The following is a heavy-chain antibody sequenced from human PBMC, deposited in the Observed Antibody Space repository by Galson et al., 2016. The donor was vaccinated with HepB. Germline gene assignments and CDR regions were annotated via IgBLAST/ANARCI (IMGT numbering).Heavy chain of an antibody. J-gene: IGHJ4*02. Sequence: TLSLTCIVSGDSIISDSYHYWSWIRQHVGKGLEWVGLIYTTGSTSYNPSLKSRLTMSLKKSKNQCPLELGSVTAADTAIYSCGRELGSWGQGTLVTV. CDR3: GRELGS. V-gene: IGHV4-61*02. D-gene: IGHD3-16*01. CDR2: IYTTGST. CDR1: GDSIISDSYHY.